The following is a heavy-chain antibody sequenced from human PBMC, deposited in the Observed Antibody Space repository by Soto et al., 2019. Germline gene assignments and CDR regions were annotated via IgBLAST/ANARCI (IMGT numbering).Heavy chain of an antibody. CDR2: MNPNSGNT. CDR3: ARPHCSSTSCYSHYYYGMDV. J-gene: IGHJ6*02. D-gene: IGHD2-2*01. CDR1: GYTFTSYD. Sequence: QVQLVQSGAEVKKPGASVKVSCKASGYTFTSYDINWVRQATGQGLEWMGWMNPNSGNTGYAQKFQGRVTMTRNTSISTAYMELSSLRSEDTAVYYCARPHCSSTSCYSHYYYGMDVRGQGTTVTVSS. V-gene: IGHV1-8*01.